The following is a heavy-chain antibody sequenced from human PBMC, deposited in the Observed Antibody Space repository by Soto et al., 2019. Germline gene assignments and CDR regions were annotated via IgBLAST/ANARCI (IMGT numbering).Heavy chain of an antibody. D-gene: IGHD3-10*01. CDR1: GFTCSSYS. CDR3: AREVSQNYGSAPGGTHV. V-gene: IGHV3-48*02. CDR2: ISSSSTI. J-gene: IGHJ6*02. Sequence: GGSLRLSCAASGFTCSSYSMNWVRQAPGKGLEWVSYISSSSTIYYADSVKGRFTISRDNAKNSLYLQMNSLRDEDTAVYYCAREVSQNYGSAPGGTHVWGPGTKVTVSS.